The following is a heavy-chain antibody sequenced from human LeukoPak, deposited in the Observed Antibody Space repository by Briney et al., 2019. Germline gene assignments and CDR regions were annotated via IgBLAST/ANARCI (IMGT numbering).Heavy chain of an antibody. Sequence: GRSLRLSCAASGFTFSSYGMHWVRQAPGKGLEWVAVISYDGSNKYYADSVKGRFTISRDNSKNTLYLQMNSLRAEDTAVYYCAKLAYYYDSSGPVAFDIWGQGTMVTVSS. CDR3: AKLAYYYDSSGPVAFDI. CDR2: ISYDGSNK. J-gene: IGHJ3*02. D-gene: IGHD3-22*01. CDR1: GFTFSSYG. V-gene: IGHV3-30*18.